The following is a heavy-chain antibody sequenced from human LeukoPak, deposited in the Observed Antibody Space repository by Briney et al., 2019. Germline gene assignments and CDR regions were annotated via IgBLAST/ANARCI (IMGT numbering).Heavy chain of an antibody. J-gene: IGHJ6*03. CDR1: GGTFSSYA. Sequence: SVKVSCKASGGTFSSYAVSWVRQAPGQGLKWMGGIIPIFGTANYAQKFQGRVTITTDESTRTAYMELSSLRSEDTAVYYCARREGNYEPNYYYMDVWGKGTTVTVSS. V-gene: IGHV1-69*05. D-gene: IGHD1-7*01. CDR3: ARREGNYEPNYYYMDV. CDR2: IIPIFGTA.